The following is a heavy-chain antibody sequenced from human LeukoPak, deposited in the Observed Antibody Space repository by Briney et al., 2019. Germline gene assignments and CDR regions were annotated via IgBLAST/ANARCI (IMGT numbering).Heavy chain of an antibody. CDR2: IYYSGRT. J-gene: IGHJ1*01. Sequence: PSETLSLTCSVSGDSFSRSDPYWDWIRQPPGKGLEWIGTIYYSGRTYYSPSLKSRVTMSVDPSNNQFSLNLRSVTAADTAVYYCARRRYYDGSGYLEWGQGTLLSVSS. V-gene: IGHV4-39*01. CDR1: GDSFSRSDPY. D-gene: IGHD3-22*01. CDR3: ARRRYYDGSGYLE.